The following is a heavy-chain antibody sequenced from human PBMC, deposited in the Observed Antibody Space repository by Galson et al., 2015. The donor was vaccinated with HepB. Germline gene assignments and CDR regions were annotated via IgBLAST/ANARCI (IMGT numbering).Heavy chain of an antibody. V-gene: IGHV3-23*01. CDR3: AKSQDIVVVPAARECNWFDP. CDR2: ISGSGGST. Sequence: SLRLSCAASGFTFSSYAMSWVRQAPGKGLEWVSAISGSGGSTYYADSVKGRFTISRDNSKNTLYLQMNSLRAEDTAVYYCAKSQDIVVVPAARECNWFDPWGQGTLVTVSS. D-gene: IGHD2-2*01. CDR1: GFTFSSYA. J-gene: IGHJ5*02.